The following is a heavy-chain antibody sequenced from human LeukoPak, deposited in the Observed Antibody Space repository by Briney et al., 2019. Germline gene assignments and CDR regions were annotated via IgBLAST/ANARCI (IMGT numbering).Heavy chain of an antibody. J-gene: IGHJ4*02. D-gene: IGHD3-3*01. CDR2: ISGSGGST. CDR1: GFTFRSYA. Sequence: GGSLRLSCAASGFTFRSYAMSWVRQAPGKGLEWVSAISGSGGSTYYADSVKGRFTISRDNSKNTLYLQMNSLRAEDTAVYDCARGITIFGVVLTSFDYWGQGTLVTVSS. V-gene: IGHV3-23*01. CDR3: ARGITIFGVVLTSFDY.